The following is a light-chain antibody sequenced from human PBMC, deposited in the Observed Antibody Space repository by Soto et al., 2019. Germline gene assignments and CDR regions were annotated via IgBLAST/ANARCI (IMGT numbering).Light chain of an antibody. Sequence: QSVLTQPPSASGTPGQRVTISCSGSSSNIGSNTVNWYQQLPGPAPKLLIYSNNQRPSGVPDRFSGSKSGTSASLAISGIQSEDEDDYYCAAWDDSLNGQVVFGGGTKLTVL. CDR2: SNN. CDR3: AAWDDSLNGQVV. V-gene: IGLV1-44*01. CDR1: SSNIGSNT. J-gene: IGLJ2*01.